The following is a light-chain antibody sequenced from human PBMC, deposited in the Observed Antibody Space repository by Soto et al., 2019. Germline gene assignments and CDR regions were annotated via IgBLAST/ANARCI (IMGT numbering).Light chain of an antibody. CDR3: SSYTTSISYV. CDR2: DVS. J-gene: IGLJ1*01. V-gene: IGLV2-14*01. Sequence: QSVLTQPASVSGSPGQSITISCTGTISDVGGYNTVSWYQQHPGKVPKLMIHDVSDRPSWVSDRFSGSKSGNTASLTISGLQAEDEADYYCSSYTTSISYVFGSGTKLT. CDR1: ISDVGGYNT.